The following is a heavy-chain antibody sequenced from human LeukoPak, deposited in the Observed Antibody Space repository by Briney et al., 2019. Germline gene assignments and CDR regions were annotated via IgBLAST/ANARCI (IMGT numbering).Heavy chain of an antibody. D-gene: IGHD3-22*01. CDR1: GGTFSSYA. Sequence: GASVKVSCKASGGTFSSYAISWVRQAPGQGLEWMGRIIPILGIANYAQKFQGRVTITADKSTSTAYMELSSLRSEDTAVYYCADSSGYYPLDYWGRGTLVTVSS. V-gene: IGHV1-69*04. J-gene: IGHJ4*02. CDR2: IIPILGIA. CDR3: ADSSGYYPLDY.